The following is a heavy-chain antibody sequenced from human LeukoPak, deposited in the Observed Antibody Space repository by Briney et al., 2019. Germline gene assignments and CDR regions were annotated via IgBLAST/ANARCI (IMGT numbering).Heavy chain of an antibody. CDR1: GGSISSYY. Sequence: TSETLSLTCTVSGGSISSYYWSWIRQPPGKGLGWIGYIYYSGSTNYNPSLKSRVTISVDTSKNQFSLKLSSVTAADTAVYYCARAGHYDFWSGYYYYYYGMDVWGQGTTVTVSS. J-gene: IGHJ6*02. D-gene: IGHD3-3*01. CDR3: ARAGHYDFWSGYYYYYYGMDV. V-gene: IGHV4-59*01. CDR2: IYYSGST.